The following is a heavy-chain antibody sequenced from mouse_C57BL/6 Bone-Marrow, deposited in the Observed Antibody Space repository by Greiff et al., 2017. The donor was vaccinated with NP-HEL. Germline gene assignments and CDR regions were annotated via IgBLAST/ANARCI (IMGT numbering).Heavy chain of an antibody. J-gene: IGHJ3*01. V-gene: IGHV7-1*01. CDR3: ARDASGPYGYDGGFAY. CDR2: SRNKANDYTT. D-gene: IGHD2-2*01. Sequence: EVMLVESGGGLVQSGRSLRLSCATSGFTFSDFYMEWVRQAPGKGLEWIAASRNKANDYTTEYSASVKGRFIVSRDTSQSNLYLQMNALIAEDTAIYYCARDASGPYGYDGGFAYWGQGTLVTVSA. CDR1: GFTFSDFY.